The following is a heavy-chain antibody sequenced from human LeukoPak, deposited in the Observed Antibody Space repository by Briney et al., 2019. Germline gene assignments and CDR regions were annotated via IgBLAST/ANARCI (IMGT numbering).Heavy chain of an antibody. D-gene: IGHD1-26*01. Sequence: GASVKVSCKASGYTFTSYDINWVRQATGQGLEWMGWMNPNSGNTGYAQKFQGRVTITADKSTSTAYMELSSLRSEDTAVYYCARGQRGSFYTSDYWGQGTLVTVSS. CDR1: GYTFTSYD. CDR3: ARGQRGSFYTSDY. J-gene: IGHJ4*02. CDR2: MNPNSGNT. V-gene: IGHV1-8*01.